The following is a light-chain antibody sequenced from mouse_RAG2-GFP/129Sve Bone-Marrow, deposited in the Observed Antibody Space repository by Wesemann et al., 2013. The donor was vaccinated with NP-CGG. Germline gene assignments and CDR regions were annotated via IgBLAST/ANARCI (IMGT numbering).Light chain of an antibody. Sequence: DIVMTQSQKFMSTSVGDRVSVTCKASQNVGTNVAWYQQKPGQSPKALIYSASYRYSGVPARFSGSGSGTSYSLTISRMEAEDAATYYCQQRSSYPLTFGAGTKAGAE. J-gene: IGKJ5*01. CDR3: QQRSSYPLT. V-gene: IGKV6-15*01. CDR2: SAS. CDR1: QNVGTN.